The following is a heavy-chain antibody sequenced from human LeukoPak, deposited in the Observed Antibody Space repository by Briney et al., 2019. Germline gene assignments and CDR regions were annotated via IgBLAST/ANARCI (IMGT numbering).Heavy chain of an antibody. CDR2: IHHSGTT. V-gene: IGHV4-38-2*02. CDR1: GYSISSGYF. Sequence: QPSETLSLTCTVSGYSISSGYFWGWIRQSPGKGLEWIGTIHHSGTTYYNPSLKSRVTISVDTSKNQFSLKLSSVTAADTAVYYCASLRSGYYYMDVWGKGTTVTVSS. CDR3: ASLRSGYYYMDV. J-gene: IGHJ6*03.